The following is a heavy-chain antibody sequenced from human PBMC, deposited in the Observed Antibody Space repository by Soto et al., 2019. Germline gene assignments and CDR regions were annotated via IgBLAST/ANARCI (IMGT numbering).Heavy chain of an antibody. Sequence: SETLSLTCAVYSGSFSGYYWSWIRQPPGKGLEWIGEINHSGSTNYNPSLKSRVTISVDTSKNQFSLKLSSVTAADTAVYYCARATPIGDIVVVVAATYFDYWGQGTLVTVSS. CDR3: ARATPIGDIVVVVAATYFDY. D-gene: IGHD2-15*01. CDR2: INHSGST. V-gene: IGHV4-34*01. J-gene: IGHJ4*02. CDR1: SGSFSGYY.